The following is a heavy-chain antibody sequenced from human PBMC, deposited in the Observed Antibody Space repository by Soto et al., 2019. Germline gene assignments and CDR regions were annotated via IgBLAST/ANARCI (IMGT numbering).Heavy chain of an antibody. Sequence: ASVKVSCKASGYTFPGYYMHWVRQAPGQGLELMGCINPNSGGTNYAQKFQGRVTMTRDTSISTAYMELSRLRSDDTAVYYCARAYYDILTGYYTSYYYYGMDVWGQGTTVTVSS. CDR1: GYTFPGYY. J-gene: IGHJ6*02. CDR3: ARAYYDILTGYYTSYYYYGMDV. V-gene: IGHV1-2*02. D-gene: IGHD3-9*01. CDR2: INPNSGGT.